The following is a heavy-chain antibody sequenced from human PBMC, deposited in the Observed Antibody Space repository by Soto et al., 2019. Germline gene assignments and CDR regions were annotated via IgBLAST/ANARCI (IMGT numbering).Heavy chain of an antibody. CDR1: GDSVSSNSAA. J-gene: IGHJ6*03. V-gene: IGHV6-1*01. CDR3: ARVVVVPAASLYYYYYMDV. D-gene: IGHD2-2*01. CDR2: TYYRSKWYN. Sequence: SQTLSLTCAISGDSVSSNSAAWNWIRQSPSRGLEWLGRTYYRSKWYNDYAVSVKSRITINPDTSKNQFSLQLNSVTPEDTAVYYCARVVVVPAASLYYYYYMDVWGKGTTVTVSS.